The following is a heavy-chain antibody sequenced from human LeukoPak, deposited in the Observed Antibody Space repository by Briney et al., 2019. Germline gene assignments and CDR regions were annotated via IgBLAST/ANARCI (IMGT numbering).Heavy chain of an antibody. Sequence: GGSLRLSCAASGFTFSSYSMNWVRQAPGKGLEWVSYISSSSSTIYYADSVRGRFTISRDNAKNSLYLQMNSLRAEDTAVYYCARDSVVVAPYYYYYGMDVWGQGTTVTVSS. CDR1: GFTFSSYS. D-gene: IGHD2-15*01. V-gene: IGHV3-48*01. CDR3: ARDSVVVAPYYYYYGMDV. CDR2: ISSSSSTI. J-gene: IGHJ6*02.